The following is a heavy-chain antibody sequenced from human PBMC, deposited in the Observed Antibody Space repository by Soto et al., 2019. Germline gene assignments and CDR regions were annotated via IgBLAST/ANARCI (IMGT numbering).Heavy chain of an antibody. Sequence: QVQLQESGPGLVKPSGTLSLTCAVSGGSISSSNWWSWVRQPPGKGLEWIGEIYHSGSTNYNPSRKSRVTISVDKSKNQFSLKLSSVTAADTAVYYCARASRSGYDAPTFDYWGQGTLVTVSS. CDR3: ARASRSGYDAPTFDY. D-gene: IGHD5-12*01. CDR1: GGSISSSNW. V-gene: IGHV4-4*02. CDR2: IYHSGST. J-gene: IGHJ4*02.